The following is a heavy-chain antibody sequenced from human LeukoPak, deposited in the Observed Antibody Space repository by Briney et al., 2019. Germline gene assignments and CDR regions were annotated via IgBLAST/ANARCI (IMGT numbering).Heavy chain of an antibody. D-gene: IGHD1-1*01. Sequence: PSEALSLTCTTSGVSISRFYWSWVRQPPGKGLEWIGNIYSGVPTYFNPSLKSRVIISVDTSKNQFSLNLTSVTAADTAMYYCVQTTGWPGFDYWGQGILVTVSS. J-gene: IGHJ4*02. CDR1: GVSISRFY. V-gene: IGHV4-4*09. CDR2: IYSGVPT. CDR3: VQTTGWPGFDY.